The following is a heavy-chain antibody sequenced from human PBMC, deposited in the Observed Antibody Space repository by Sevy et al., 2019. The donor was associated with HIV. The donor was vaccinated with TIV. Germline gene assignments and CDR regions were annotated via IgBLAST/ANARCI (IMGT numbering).Heavy chain of an antibody. CDR3: AKAVRYSSVWYSTGEPFDY. J-gene: IGHJ4*02. CDR1: GFKFDNYD. V-gene: IGHV3-23*01. D-gene: IGHD6-13*01. CDR2: FSGTDGSGTDGTT. Sequence: GGSLRLSCAASGFKFDNYDFSWVRQAPGKGLEWVSGFSGTDGSGTDGTTYYTDSVKGRFMIARDNSTNSLYLEMNSLRVDDTAVYYCAKAVRYSSVWYSTGEPFDYWGQGTLVTVSS.